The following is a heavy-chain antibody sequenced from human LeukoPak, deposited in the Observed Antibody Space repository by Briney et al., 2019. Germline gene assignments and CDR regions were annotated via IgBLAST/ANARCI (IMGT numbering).Heavy chain of an antibody. CDR1: GYTFTGYY. CDR2: INPNSGGT. Sequence: ASVKVSCKASGYTFTGYYMHWVRQAPGQGLEWMGRINPNSGGTNHAQKFQGRVTMTRDTSISTAYMELSRLRSDDTAVYYCARGPTGYSSSWYAYWGQGTLVTVSS. V-gene: IGHV1-2*06. D-gene: IGHD6-13*01. J-gene: IGHJ4*02. CDR3: ARGPTGYSSSWYAY.